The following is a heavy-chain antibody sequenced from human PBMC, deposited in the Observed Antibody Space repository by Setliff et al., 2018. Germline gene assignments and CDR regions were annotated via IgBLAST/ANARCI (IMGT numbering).Heavy chain of an antibody. D-gene: IGHD1-26*01. CDR2: IYTSGST. CDR1: GGSISNYY. J-gene: IGHJ3*02. CDR3: ARKGISALSGAFDM. Sequence: SETLSLTCTVSGGSISNYYWSWIRQPAGKELEWIGRIYTSGSTNYNPSLKSRVTMSVDTSKNQFSLKLSSVTGADTAVYYCARKGISALSGAFDMWGQGTMVTVSS. V-gene: IGHV4-4*07.